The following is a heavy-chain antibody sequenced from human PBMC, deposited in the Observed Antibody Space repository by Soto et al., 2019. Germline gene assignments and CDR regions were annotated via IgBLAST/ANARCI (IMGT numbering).Heavy chain of an antibody. CDR2: INPNSGGT. J-gene: IGHJ5*02. D-gene: IGHD1-26*01. CDR3: ARADRLVGARRFFDP. V-gene: IGHV1-2*02. Sequence: ASVKVSCKXSGYTFTGYYMHWVRQAPGQGLEWMGWINPNSGGTNYAQKFQGRVTMTRDTSISTAYMELSRLRSDDTAVYYCARADRLVGARRFFDPWGQGTLVTVSS. CDR1: GYTFTGYY.